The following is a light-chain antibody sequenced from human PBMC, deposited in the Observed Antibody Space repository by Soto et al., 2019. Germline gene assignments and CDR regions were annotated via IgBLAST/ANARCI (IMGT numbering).Light chain of an antibody. J-gene: IGLJ2*01. Sequence: QSALTQPASVSGSPGQSITISCAGTSSDVGSYDLLSWYQQHPDKAPKLIIQEVSKRPSGVPYRFSGSKSGNTASLTISGLQAEDEADYYCCSYAGRSTVVFGGGTKLTVL. V-gene: IGLV2-23*02. CDR3: CSYAGRSTVV. CDR1: SSDVGSYDL. CDR2: EVS.